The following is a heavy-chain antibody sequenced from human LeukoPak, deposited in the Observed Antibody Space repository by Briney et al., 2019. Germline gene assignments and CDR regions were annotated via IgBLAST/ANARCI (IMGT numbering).Heavy chain of an antibody. V-gene: IGHV4-38-2*01. J-gene: IGHJ6*04. CDR2: IYHSGST. CDR3: ARLGTGTTVTTMDD. CDR1: GYSISSGYY. D-gene: IGHD4-11*01. Sequence: PSETLSLTCAVSGYSISSGYYWGWIRPPPGEGQEWIGSIYHSGSTYYNPSLKSRVTISVDTSKNQFSLKLSSVTAADTAVYYCARLGTGTTVTTMDDWGKGTTVTVSS.